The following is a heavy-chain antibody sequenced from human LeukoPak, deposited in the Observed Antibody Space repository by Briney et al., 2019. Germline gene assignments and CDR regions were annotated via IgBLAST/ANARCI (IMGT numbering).Heavy chain of an antibody. D-gene: IGHD1-14*01. CDR1: GHTFTGYY. J-gene: IGHJ6*02. CDR2: INPNSGDT. V-gene: IGHV1-2*02. CDR3: ARDHVRYPNTMDV. Sequence: ASVKVSCKASGHTFTGYYIHWVRQAPGQGPEWMGWINPNSGDTNFAQKFQGRVTMTRDTSISTAYMELSRLRSNDTAVYYCARDHVRYPNTMDVWGQGTTVTVSS.